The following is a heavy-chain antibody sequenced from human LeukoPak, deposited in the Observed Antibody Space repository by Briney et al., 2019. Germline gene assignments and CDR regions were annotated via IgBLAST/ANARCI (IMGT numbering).Heavy chain of an antibody. Sequence: SETLSLTCTVSGGSISSSSYYWGWIRQPPGKGLEWIGSIYYSGSTYYNPSLKSRVTISVDTSKNQFSLKLSSVTAADTAVYYCAMTGWGNDYGDYTVPQRAFDIWGQGTMVTVSS. J-gene: IGHJ3*02. CDR1: GGSISSSSYY. CDR2: IYYSGST. CDR3: AMTGWGNDYGDYTVPQRAFDI. V-gene: IGHV4-39*07. D-gene: IGHD4-17*01.